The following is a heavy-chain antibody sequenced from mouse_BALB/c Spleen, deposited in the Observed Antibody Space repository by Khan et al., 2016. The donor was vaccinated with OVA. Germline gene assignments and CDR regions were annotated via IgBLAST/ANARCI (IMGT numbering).Heavy chain of an antibody. CDR1: GYTFTNYV. Sequence: VQLKQSGPELVEPGASVRMSCKASGYTFTNYVIHWVKQKPGQGLEWIAYINPDNAGTRYNEKFRGKATLTSDISSTSAYMELLSLTSADSAVYYCAREASSWDFSFPYWGQGTLVTVSA. CDR2: INPDNAGT. J-gene: IGHJ3*01. CDR3: AREASSWDFSFPY. V-gene: IGHV1S136*01. D-gene: IGHD4-1*01.